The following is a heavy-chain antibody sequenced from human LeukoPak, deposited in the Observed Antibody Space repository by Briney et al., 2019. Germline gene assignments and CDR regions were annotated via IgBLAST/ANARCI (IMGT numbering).Heavy chain of an antibody. D-gene: IGHD1-7*01. CDR3: ARDFEGVPRTTNSYTYYSYMDV. CDR2: IYGGST. Sequence: PGGSLRLSCAASGFTVSDNYMTWVRQAPGKGLEVVSIIYGGSTYYADSVKGRFTISRHNSKDTAYLQMNSMRAEDTAVYYCARDFEGVPRTTNSYTYYSYMDVWGKGTTVIVSS. V-gene: IGHV3-53*01. J-gene: IGHJ6*03. CDR1: GFTVSDNY.